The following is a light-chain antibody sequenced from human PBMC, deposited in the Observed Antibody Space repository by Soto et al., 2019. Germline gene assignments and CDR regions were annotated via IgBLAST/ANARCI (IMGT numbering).Light chain of an antibody. V-gene: IGKV1-27*01. CDR3: QQYNSAPWT. J-gene: IGKJ1*01. Sequence: DIQMTQSPSSLSASVGDRVTITCRASQGVSNYLAWYQQKPGKVPKLLIYAASTLQSGVPSRFSGSGSGTDFTLTISRLQPEDVATYYFQQYNSAPWTFGQATKVEIK. CDR1: QGVSNY. CDR2: AAS.